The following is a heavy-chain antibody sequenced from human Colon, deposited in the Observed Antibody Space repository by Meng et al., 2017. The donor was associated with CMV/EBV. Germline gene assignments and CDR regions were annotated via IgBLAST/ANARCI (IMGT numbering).Heavy chain of an antibody. CDR3: ARVVAVVPLAHPTRYYFYAMDV. CDR2: ISSSGSTI. J-gene: IGHJ6*02. V-gene: IGHV3-48*03. CDR1: GFTFSSYE. Sequence: GESLKISCAASGFTFSSYEMNWVRQAPGKGLEWVSYISSSGSTIYYADSVKGRFTISRDNAKNSLYLQMNSLRAEDTAVYYCARVVAVVPLAHPTRYYFYAMDVWGQGTTVTVSS. D-gene: IGHD2-15*01.